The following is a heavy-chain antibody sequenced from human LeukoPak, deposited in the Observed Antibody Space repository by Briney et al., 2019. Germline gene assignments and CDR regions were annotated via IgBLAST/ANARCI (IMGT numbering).Heavy chain of an antibody. CDR1: GFTFSSYW. Sequence: GGSLRLSCAASGFTFSSYWMSWVRQAPGKGLEWVANIKQDGSEKYYVDSVKGRFTISRDNAKNSLYLQMNSLRAEDTAVYYCARSLPIIVVVEYFDYWGQGTLVTVSS. CDR2: IKQDGSEK. J-gene: IGHJ4*02. V-gene: IGHV3-7*01. CDR3: ARSLPIIVVVEYFDY. D-gene: IGHD3-22*01.